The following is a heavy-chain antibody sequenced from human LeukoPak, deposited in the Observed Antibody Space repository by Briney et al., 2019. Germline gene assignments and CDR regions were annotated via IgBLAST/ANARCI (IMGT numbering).Heavy chain of an antibody. Sequence: GSSLRLSCAASGFTFSRNVMHWVRQAPGMGLEWVALISYDGNNKFYADSVKGRFTISRDNSRNTLYLQMNSLRGEDAAVYSCARGGIPTGPYYYFYYMDVWGKGTAVTVSS. CDR3: ARGGIPTGPYYYFYYMDV. D-gene: IGHD3-10*01. V-gene: IGHV3-30*01. J-gene: IGHJ6*03. CDR2: ISYDGNNK. CDR1: GFTFSRNV.